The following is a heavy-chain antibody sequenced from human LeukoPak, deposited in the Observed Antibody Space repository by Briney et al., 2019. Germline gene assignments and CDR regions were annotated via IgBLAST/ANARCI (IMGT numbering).Heavy chain of an antibody. J-gene: IGHJ4*02. Sequence: PSETLSLTCAVSGGSISSYYWSWIRQPPGKGLEWIGYIYYSGSTNYNPSLKSRVTISVDTSKNQFSLKLSSVTAADTAVYYCARVEYKGPFDYWGRGTLVTVSS. CDR2: IYYSGST. CDR3: ARVEYKGPFDY. V-gene: IGHV4-59*08. D-gene: IGHD6-6*01. CDR1: GGSISSYY.